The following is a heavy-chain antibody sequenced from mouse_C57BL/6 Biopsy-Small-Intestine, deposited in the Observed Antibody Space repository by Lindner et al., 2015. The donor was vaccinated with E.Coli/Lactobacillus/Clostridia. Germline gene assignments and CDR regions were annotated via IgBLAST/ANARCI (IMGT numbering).Heavy chain of an antibody. Sequence: VQLQESGPELVKPGASVKMSCKASGYSFTAYNVHWVKQSHGKSLEWIGYIDPYNDATSYNQKFKGKATLTVDKSSSTAYMQLNSLTSEDSAVYFCARKGSNYPWRAMDYWGQGTSVTVSS. CDR1: GYSFTAYN. J-gene: IGHJ4*01. CDR2: IDPYNDAT. CDR3: ARKGSNYPWRAMDY. V-gene: IGHV1S135*01. D-gene: IGHD2-5*01.